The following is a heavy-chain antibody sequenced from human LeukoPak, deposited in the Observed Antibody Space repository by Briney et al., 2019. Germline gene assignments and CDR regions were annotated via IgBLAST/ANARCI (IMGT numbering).Heavy chain of an antibody. CDR1: GFTFSRYA. J-gene: IGHJ4*02. CDR3: VKDVGGSYAFDY. V-gene: IGHV3-64D*09. CDR2: INDNGGKT. Sequence: GGSLILSCSASGFTFSRYAMHWVRQAPGKGLEYVSGINDNGGKTHYGDSVKGRFSISRDNSKNTLHLQMSTLRAEDTALYYCVKDVGGSYAFDYWGQGILVTVAS. D-gene: IGHD1-26*01.